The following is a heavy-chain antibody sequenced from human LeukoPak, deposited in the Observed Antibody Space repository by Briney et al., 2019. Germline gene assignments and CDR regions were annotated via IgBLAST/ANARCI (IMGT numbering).Heavy chain of an antibody. V-gene: IGHV1-2*02. CDR3: AKAEYSSPRGAFDI. J-gene: IGHJ3*02. CDR1: GYTFTGYY. CDR2: INPNSGGT. D-gene: IGHD6-13*01. Sequence: ASVKVSCKASGYTFTGYYMHWVRQAPGQGLEWMGWINPNSGGTNYAQKFQGRVTMTRDTSISTAYMELSSLRSEDTAVYYCAKAEYSSPRGAFDIWGQGTMVTVSS.